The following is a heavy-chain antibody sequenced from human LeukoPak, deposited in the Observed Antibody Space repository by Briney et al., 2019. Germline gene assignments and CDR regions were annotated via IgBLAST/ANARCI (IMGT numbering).Heavy chain of an antibody. CDR1: GFTFSSYA. D-gene: IGHD2-2*01. J-gene: IGHJ6*03. Sequence: GRSLRLSCAASGFTFSSYAMHWVRQAPGKGLEWVAVISYDGSNKYYADSVKGRFTISRDNSKNTLYLQMNSLRAEDTAVYYCAKAEGQYLNYYYYMDVWGKGTTVTVSS. CDR3: AKAEGQYLNYYYYMDV. V-gene: IGHV3-30-3*01. CDR2: ISYDGSNK.